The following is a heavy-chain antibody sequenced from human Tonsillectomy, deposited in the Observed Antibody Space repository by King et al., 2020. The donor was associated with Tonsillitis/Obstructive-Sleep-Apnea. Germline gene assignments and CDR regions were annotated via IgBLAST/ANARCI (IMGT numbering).Heavy chain of an antibody. Sequence: VQLVESGAEVKKPGASVKVSCTASGYTFTSYGISWVRQAPGQGLEWMGGISAYNGNTNYAQKLQGRVTMTTDTSTSTAYMELRSLRSDDTAVYYCARANYDYVWGSYSYYFDYWGQGTLVTVSS. CDR1: GYTFTSYG. CDR3: ARANYDYVWGSYSYYFDY. CDR2: ISAYNGNT. J-gene: IGHJ4*02. D-gene: IGHD3-16*01. V-gene: IGHV1-18*01.